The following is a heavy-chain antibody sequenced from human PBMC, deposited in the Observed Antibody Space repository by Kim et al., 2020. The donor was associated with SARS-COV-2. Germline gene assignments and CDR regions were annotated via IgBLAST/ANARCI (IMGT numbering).Heavy chain of an antibody. CDR3: ASTDYYGSGSYRPVDV. D-gene: IGHD3-10*01. CDR1: GFTFSSYG. Sequence: GGSLRLSCAASGFTFSSYGMHWVRQAPGKGLEWVAVISYDGSNKYYADSVKGRFTISRDNSKNTLYPQMNSLRAEDTAVYYCASTDYYGSGSYRPVDVWGQGTTVTVSS. CDR2: ISYDGSNK. V-gene: IGHV3-33*05. J-gene: IGHJ6*02.